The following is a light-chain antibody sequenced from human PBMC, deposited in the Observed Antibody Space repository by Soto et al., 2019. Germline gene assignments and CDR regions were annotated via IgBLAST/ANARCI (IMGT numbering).Light chain of an antibody. J-gene: IGLJ3*02. CDR2: RNN. Sequence: QSVLTQPPSASGTPGQRVTIPCSGSSSNIGRNTVNWYQRLPGAAPRLLVYRNNQRPSGAPDRFSGSKSGTSASLAISGLQSEDEAEYYCATWDDSLSGVEFGGGTKLTVL. V-gene: IGLV1-44*01. CDR1: SSNIGRNT. CDR3: ATWDDSLSGVE.